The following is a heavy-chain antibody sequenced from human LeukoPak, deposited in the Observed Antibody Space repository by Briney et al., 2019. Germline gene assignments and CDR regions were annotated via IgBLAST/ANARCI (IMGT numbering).Heavy chain of an antibody. Sequence: PSETLSLTCTVSGDSISTYYWSWIRQPPGKGLQWIGYIFDTVSTSYNPSLKSRVTISVDTSKNQFSLKLSSVTAADTAVYYCARGPDYYDSSGYEHDYWGQGTLVTVSS. D-gene: IGHD3-22*01. CDR1: GDSISTYY. V-gene: IGHV4-59*01. CDR3: ARGPDYYDSSGYEHDY. CDR2: IFDTVST. J-gene: IGHJ4*02.